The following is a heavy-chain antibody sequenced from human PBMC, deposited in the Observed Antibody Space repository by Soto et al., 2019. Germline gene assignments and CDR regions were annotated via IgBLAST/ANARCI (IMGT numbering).Heavy chain of an antibody. CDR3: APRPTVIAFYDF. J-gene: IGHJ4*02. CDR2: IYWDDEK. CDR1: GFSLSTNAMS. D-gene: IGHD2-21*01. Sequence: QISLRESGPTLVKPTQTLTLTCTFSGFSLSTNAMSVAWIRQPPGKALEWLALIYWDDEKRYKPSLESRLTIDKDTSKNQVVLTMLNMDPADTSTYFCAPRPTVIAFYDFWGPGALVTVSS. V-gene: IGHV2-5*02.